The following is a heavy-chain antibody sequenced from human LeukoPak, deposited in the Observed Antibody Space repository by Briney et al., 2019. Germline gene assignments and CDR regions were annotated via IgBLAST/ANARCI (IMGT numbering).Heavy chain of an antibody. D-gene: IGHD5-18*01. CDR3: AKDIGRVDTASTYMDV. Sequence: PSETLSLTCTVSGGSISSYYWSWIRQPAGKGLEWIGRIYTSGSTNYNPSLKSRVTMSVDTSKNQFSLKLSSVTAADTAVYYCAKDIGRVDTASTYMDVWGKGTTVTISS. J-gene: IGHJ6*03. CDR2: IYTSGST. CDR1: GGSISSYY. V-gene: IGHV4-4*07.